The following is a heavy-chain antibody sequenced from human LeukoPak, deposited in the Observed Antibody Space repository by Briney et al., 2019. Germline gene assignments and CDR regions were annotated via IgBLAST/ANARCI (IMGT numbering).Heavy chain of an antibody. CDR1: GFTFSDYS. Sequence: GSLRLSCAASGFTFSDYSMNWVRQAPGKGLEWVSSISSSSIYIYYADSVKGRFTISRDNAKNSLYLQMNSLRAEDTAVYYCASGTGYCSSTSCFYYFDHWGQGTLVTVSS. D-gene: IGHD2-2*01. V-gene: IGHV3-21*01. J-gene: IGHJ4*02. CDR3: ASGTGYCSSTSCFYYFDH. CDR2: ISSSSIYI.